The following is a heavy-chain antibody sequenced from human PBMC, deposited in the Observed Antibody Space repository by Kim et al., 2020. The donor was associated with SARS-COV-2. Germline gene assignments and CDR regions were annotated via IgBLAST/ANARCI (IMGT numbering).Heavy chain of an antibody. J-gene: IGHJ4*02. Sequence: YTSGRTNYNPSLQSRVTMSVDMSKNQFSLKLSSVTAADTAVYYCASALGHWGQGILVTVSS. CDR3: ASALGH. CDR2: YTSGRT. D-gene: IGHD3-16*02. V-gene: IGHV4-4*07.